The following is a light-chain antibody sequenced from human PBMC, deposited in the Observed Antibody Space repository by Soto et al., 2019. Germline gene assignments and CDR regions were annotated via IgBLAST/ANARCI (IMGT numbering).Light chain of an antibody. Sequence: DIQMTQSPSTLSASVVDRVVITFRASQSITTWLAWYQQKPAKAPKLLIYDASSLESGVPSRFSGSGSGTEFTLTISGLQPDDFATYYCQQYNSFSWTFGQGTKVDI. V-gene: IGKV1-5*01. CDR1: QSITTW. CDR3: QQYNSFSWT. J-gene: IGKJ1*01. CDR2: DAS.